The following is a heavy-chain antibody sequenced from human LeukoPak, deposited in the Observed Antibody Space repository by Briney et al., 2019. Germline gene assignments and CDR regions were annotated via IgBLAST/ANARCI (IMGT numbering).Heavy chain of an antibody. V-gene: IGHV4-39*07. Sequence: SETLSLTCTVSSGSISTSNYYWGWVRQPPGKALEWIGNIFYSGSTYYSPSLKSRVTIDTSRNQFSLKLNSVTAADTAVYYCAKSNGYGLVDIWGQGTMVTVSS. J-gene: IGHJ3*02. CDR3: AKSNGYGLVDI. D-gene: IGHD3-22*01. CDR1: SGSISTSNYY. CDR2: IFYSGST.